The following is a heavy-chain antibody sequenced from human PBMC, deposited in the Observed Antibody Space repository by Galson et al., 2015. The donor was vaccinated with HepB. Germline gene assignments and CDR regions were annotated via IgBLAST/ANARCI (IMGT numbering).Heavy chain of an antibody. Sequence: PLRLSCAASGFSFSTYAMSWVRQAPGKGLEWVSAVSGSGGSKFHADSVKGRFTVSRDNSRNTLYLQMNSLRVEDAAVYYCVGDLSCNGGGCEYFQHWGQGTLVTVSS. CDR1: GFSFSTYA. CDR2: VSGSGGSK. CDR3: VGDLSCNGGGCEYFQH. V-gene: IGHV3-23*01. J-gene: IGHJ1*01. D-gene: IGHD2-15*01.